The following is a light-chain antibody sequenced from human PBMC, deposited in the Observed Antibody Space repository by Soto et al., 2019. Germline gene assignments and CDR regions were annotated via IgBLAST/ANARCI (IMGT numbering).Light chain of an antibody. Sequence: VLTQSPATLSLSPGERATLSCRASQSVSSTYLTWYQQKPGQAPRLLIYGASIRAAGIPDRFSGSGSGTDFTLTISRLEPEDFAVYYCQQSGTSSWTFGQGTKVDIK. CDR2: GAS. CDR3: QQSGTSSWT. V-gene: IGKV3-20*01. CDR1: QSVSSTY. J-gene: IGKJ1*01.